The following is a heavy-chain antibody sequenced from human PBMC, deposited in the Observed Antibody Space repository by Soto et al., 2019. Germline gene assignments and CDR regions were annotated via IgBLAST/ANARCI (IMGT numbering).Heavy chain of an antibody. CDR1: GFTFSSYG. D-gene: IGHD3-3*01. J-gene: IGHJ6*02. CDR3: AKVFAPWEEWLFYTNYYYYGMDV. CDR2: ISYDGSNK. V-gene: IGHV3-30*18. Sequence: QVQLVESGGGVVQPGRSLRLSCAASGFTFSSYGMHWVRQAPGKGLEWVAVISYDGSNKYYADSVKGRFTISRDNSKNTLYLQMNSLRAEDTAVYYCAKVFAPWEEWLFYTNYYYYGMDVWGQGTTVTVSS.